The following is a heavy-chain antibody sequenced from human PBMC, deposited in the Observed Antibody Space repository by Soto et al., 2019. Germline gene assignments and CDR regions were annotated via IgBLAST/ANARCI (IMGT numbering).Heavy chain of an antibody. Sequence: DVQLLESGGGLVQPGGSLRLSCAASGFTFNNYAMTWVRQAPGKGLEWVSAIGGNGAATYYVDSVKGRFTISRDNSKNTMYLQMNSLRAGYTAVYFCAKDSSGRHDSWGQGTLVTVSS. CDR1: GFTFNNYA. D-gene: IGHD6-19*01. V-gene: IGHV3-23*02. CDR3: AKDSSGRHDS. J-gene: IGHJ4*02. CDR2: IGGNGAAT.